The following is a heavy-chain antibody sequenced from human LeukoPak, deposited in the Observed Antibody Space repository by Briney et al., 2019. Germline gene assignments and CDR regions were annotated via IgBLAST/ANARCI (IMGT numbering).Heavy chain of an antibody. V-gene: IGHV1-69*13. J-gene: IGHJ3*02. D-gene: IGHD2-15*01. CDR3: ARVQVAGYCSGGSCFAGAFDI. Sequence: SVKVSCKASGGTFSSYAISWVRQAPGQGLEWMGGIIPIFGTANYAQKFQGRVTITADESTSTAYMELSSLRSEDTAVYYCARVQVAGYCSGGSCFAGAFDIWGQGTMVTVSS. CDR2: IIPIFGTA. CDR1: GGTFSSYA.